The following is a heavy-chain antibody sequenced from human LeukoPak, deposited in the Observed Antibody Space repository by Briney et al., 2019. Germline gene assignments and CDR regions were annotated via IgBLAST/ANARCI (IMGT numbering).Heavy chain of an antibody. CDR2: IYYSGST. V-gene: IGHV4-31*03. CDR1: GGSISSGGYY. CDR3: ARRGDYYDSSGYYLLGGDWFDP. D-gene: IGHD3-22*01. Sequence: SETLSITCTVSGGSISSGGYYWSWIRQHPGKGLEWIGYIYYSGSTYYNPSLKSRVIILLDTSKNQFSLKLSSVTAADTAVYYCARRGDYYDSSGYYLLGGDWFDPWGQGTLVTVSS. J-gene: IGHJ5*02.